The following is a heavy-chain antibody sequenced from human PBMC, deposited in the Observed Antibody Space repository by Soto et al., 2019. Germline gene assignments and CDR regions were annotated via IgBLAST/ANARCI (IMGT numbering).Heavy chain of an antibody. J-gene: IGHJ4*02. V-gene: IGHV4-39*01. Sequence: QLQLRESGPGLVKPSETLSLTCTVSGNSISGTSSFWAWIRQPTGKNLEWIGSVYYTGSTYYNSSLNSRVSIFIDTSKNQFSLSLNSVTAADTAVYYCTRRVRSTGLLDYWGQGSLVTVSS. CDR1: GNSISGTSSF. D-gene: IGHD4-4*01. CDR2: VYYTGST. CDR3: TRRVRSTGLLDY.